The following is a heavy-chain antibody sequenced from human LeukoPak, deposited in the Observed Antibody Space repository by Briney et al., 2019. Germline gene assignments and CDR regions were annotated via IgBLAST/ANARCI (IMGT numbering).Heavy chain of an antibody. J-gene: IGHJ5*02. Sequence: PGGSLRLSCAASGFTFSSFWMSWVRQAPGKGLEWVANIKQDGSEKYYVDSVKGRFTISRDNAKNSLYLQMNSLRAEDTAVYYCASGYSGHANWFDPWGQGTLVTVSS. D-gene: IGHD5-12*01. V-gene: IGHV3-7*02. CDR1: GFTFSSFW. CDR2: IKQDGSEK. CDR3: ASGYSGHANWFDP.